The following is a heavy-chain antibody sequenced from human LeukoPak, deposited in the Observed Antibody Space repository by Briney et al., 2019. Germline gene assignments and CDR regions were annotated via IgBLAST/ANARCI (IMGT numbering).Heavy chain of an antibody. CDR1: GFTFSSYS. D-gene: IGHD3-16*02. CDR2: ISSSSSYI. J-gene: IGHJ4*02. V-gene: IGHV3-21*01. CDR3: ARDRDDYVWGSYRPY. Sequence: GGSLRLSCAASGFTFSSYSMNWVRQAPGKGLEWVSSISSSSSYIYYADSVKGRFTISRDNAKNSLYLQMNSLRAEDTAVYYCARDRDDYVWGSYRPYWGQGTLVTVSS.